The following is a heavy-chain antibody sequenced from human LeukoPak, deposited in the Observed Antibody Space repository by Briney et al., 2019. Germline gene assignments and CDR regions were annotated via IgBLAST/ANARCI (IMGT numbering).Heavy chain of an antibody. V-gene: IGHV3-7*03. Sequence: GGSLRLSCAASGFTFSDHYMDWVRQAPGKGLEWVANIKQDGSETYYVDSVKGRFTISRDNAKNSLYLQMNSLRAEDTAVYYCARDSGGRVYNYWGQGTLVTVSS. D-gene: IGHD6-13*01. J-gene: IGHJ4*02. CDR2: IKQDGSET. CDR3: ARDSGGRVYNY. CDR1: GFTFSDHY.